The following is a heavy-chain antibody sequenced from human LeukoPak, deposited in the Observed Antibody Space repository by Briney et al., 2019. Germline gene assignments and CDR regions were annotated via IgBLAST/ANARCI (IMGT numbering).Heavy chain of an antibody. CDR3: ARASASPTNSNSYYFETTKKNAFDI. J-gene: IGHJ3*02. V-gene: IGHV1-18*01. CDR2: ISAYNGDK. Sequence: GASVKVSCKTSGYTFSNYGITWVRNAPGQGLEWMGWISAYNGDKNYAQKFQGRVTMTTDTSTRTAHMEVRSLRSDDTAVYYCARASASPTNSNSYYFETTKKNAFDIWGQGTMVTVSS. CDR1: GYTFSNYG. D-gene: IGHD3-22*01.